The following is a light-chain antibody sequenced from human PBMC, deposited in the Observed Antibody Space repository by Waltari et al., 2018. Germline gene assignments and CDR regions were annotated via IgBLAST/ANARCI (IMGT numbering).Light chain of an antibody. Sequence: EIVLTQSPGTESLSPGERATLSCRASQSVGSSSLAWYQQKPGQAPRLVIYRASRRATGIPDRFSGSGSGTDFSLTISRLEPEDFAVYYCQQHGTLPATFGQGTKVEIK. CDR1: QSVGSSS. CDR2: RAS. CDR3: QQHGTLPAT. V-gene: IGKV3-20*01. J-gene: IGKJ1*01.